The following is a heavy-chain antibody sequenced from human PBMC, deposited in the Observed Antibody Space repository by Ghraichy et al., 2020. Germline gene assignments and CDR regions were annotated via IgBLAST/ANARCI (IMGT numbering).Heavy chain of an antibody. D-gene: IGHD2-15*01. CDR1: GFTFSSYS. J-gene: IGHJ6*02. V-gene: IGHV3-21*01. CDR2: ISSSSSYI. CDR3: AGGYCSGGSCYPYYYGMDV. Sequence: GGSLRLSCAASGFTFSSYSMNWVRQAPEKGLEWVSSISSSSSYIYYADSVKGRFTISRDNAKNSLYLQMNSLRAEDTAVYYCAGGYCSGGSCYPYYYGMDVWGQGTTVTVSS.